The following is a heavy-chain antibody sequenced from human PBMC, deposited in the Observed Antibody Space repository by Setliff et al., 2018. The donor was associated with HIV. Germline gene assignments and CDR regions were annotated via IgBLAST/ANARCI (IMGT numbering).Heavy chain of an antibody. CDR1: GFTFRAHW. V-gene: IGHV3-74*01. Sequence: GGSLRLSCAASGFTFRAHWMLWFRQAPGKGLMWVSRISPDGTKTNHADSVKGRCTTSRDNSKNMFYLQMHNVRSEDTGFYYCARDEFPYARDVWGPGTPVTVSS. J-gene: IGHJ4*02. CDR3: ARDEFPYARDV. CDR2: ISPDGTKT. D-gene: IGHD2-8*01.